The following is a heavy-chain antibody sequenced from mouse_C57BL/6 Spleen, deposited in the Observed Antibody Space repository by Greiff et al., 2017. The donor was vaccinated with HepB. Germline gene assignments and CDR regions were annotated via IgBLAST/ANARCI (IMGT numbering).Heavy chain of an antibody. CDR2: INPSSGYT. Sequence: VQLQQSGAELAKPGASVKLSCKASGYTFTSYWMHWVKQRPGQGLEWIGYINPSSGYTKYNQKFKDKATLTADKSSRTAYMQLSSLTSDDSAVYYNKRDSNYGYFDVWGTGTTVTVSS. CDR3: KRDSNYGYFDV. CDR1: GYTFTSYW. V-gene: IGHV1-7*01. D-gene: IGHD2-5*01. J-gene: IGHJ1*03.